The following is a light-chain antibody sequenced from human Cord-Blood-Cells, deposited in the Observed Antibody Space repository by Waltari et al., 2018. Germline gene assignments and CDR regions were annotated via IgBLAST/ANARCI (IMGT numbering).Light chain of an antibody. CDR2: DAS. Sequence: EIVLTQSPATLSLSPGERANTSCRASQSVSSYLAWYQQKPGQAPRLLIYDASNRATGIPARFSGSGSGTDFTLTISSLEPEDFAVYYCQQRSNWPGFTFGPGTKVDIK. CDR1: QSVSSY. J-gene: IGKJ3*01. V-gene: IGKV3-11*01. CDR3: QQRSNWPGFT.